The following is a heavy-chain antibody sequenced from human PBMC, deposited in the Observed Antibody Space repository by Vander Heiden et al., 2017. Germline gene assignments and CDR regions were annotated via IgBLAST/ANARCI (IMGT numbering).Heavy chain of an antibody. Sequence: QVQLVESGGGWVKPGGSLGPSGAGSGFTFSDYYQSWIRQAPGKEPEWVSYITRDATTIYYADPVKGRFTISRDNAKKSLYLQMNSLRAEDTAVYFCFGGYNDIDYLGQGTLVTVSS. V-gene: IGHV3-11*01. J-gene: IGHJ4*02. CDR1: GFTFSDYY. D-gene: IGHD5-12*01. CDR3: FGGYNDIDY. CDR2: ITRDATTI.